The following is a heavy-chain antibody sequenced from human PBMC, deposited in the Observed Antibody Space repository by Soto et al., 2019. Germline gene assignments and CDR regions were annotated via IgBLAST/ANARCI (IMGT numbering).Heavy chain of an antibody. CDR1: GGTFSSYA. J-gene: IGHJ4*02. V-gene: IGHV1-69*01. CDR2: IIPIFGTA. Sequence: QVQLVQSGAEVKKPGSSVKVSCKASGGTFSSYAISWVRQAPGQGLEWMGGIIPIFGTANYAQKFQGRVTITADESTSTAYMELSSLRSEDKAGYYYARAFIAAPLPLPGGFFDYWGQGTLVTVSS. D-gene: IGHD6-6*01. CDR3: ARAFIAAPLPLPGGFFDY.